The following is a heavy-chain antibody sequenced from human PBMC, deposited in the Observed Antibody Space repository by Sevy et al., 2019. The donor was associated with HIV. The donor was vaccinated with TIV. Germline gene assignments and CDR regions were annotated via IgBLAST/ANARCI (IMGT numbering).Heavy chain of an antibody. J-gene: IGHJ3*02. Sequence: GGSLRLSCAASGLTFSSYAMNWVRQAPGKGLEWVSAISGSGGTTYYADSVKGRFAISRDNTKNTLYLQMGSLRAEDTAVYYCAKDIGMATIRYDGFDIWGQGTMVTVSS. CDR1: GLTFSSYA. D-gene: IGHD5-12*01. CDR3: AKDIGMATIRYDGFDI. V-gene: IGHV3-23*01. CDR2: ISGSGGTT.